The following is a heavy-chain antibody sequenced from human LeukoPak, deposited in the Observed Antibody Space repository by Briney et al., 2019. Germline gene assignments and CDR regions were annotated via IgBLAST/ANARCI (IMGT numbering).Heavy chain of an antibody. CDR3: ARGTYQLLWGY. J-gene: IGHJ4*02. CDR1: GFTVSSNY. D-gene: IGHD2-2*01. CDR2: IYSGGST. V-gene: IGHV3-53*01. Sequence: GGSLRLSCAASGFTVSSNYMSWVRQAPGKGLEWVSVIYSGGSTYYADSVKGRFTISRDNSKNTLYLQMNSLRAEDTAVYYCARGTYQLLWGYWGQGTLVTVSS.